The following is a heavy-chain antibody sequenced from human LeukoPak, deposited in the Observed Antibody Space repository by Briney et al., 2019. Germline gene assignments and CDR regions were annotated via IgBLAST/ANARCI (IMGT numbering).Heavy chain of an antibody. J-gene: IGHJ4*02. Sequence: SETLSLTCTVSGGSISSSSYYWGWIRQPPGKGLEWIGSIYHSGSTYYNPSLKSRVTISVDTSKNQFSLKLSSVTAADTAVYYCARANRDGRWLQLDYWGQGTLVTVSS. V-gene: IGHV4-39*07. CDR2: IYHSGST. D-gene: IGHD5-24*01. CDR3: ARANRDGRWLQLDY. CDR1: GGSISSSSYY.